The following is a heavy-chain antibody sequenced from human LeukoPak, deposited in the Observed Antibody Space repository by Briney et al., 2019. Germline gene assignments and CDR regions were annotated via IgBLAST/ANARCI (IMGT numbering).Heavy chain of an antibody. V-gene: IGHV3-7*01. D-gene: IGHD6-19*01. Sequence: AGGSLRLSCAASGFTFSSYWMSWVRQAPGKGLEWVANIKQDGSEKYYVDSVKGRFTISRDNAKNSLYPQMNSLRAEGTAVYYCATSIAVAGTVDYWGQGTLVTVSS. J-gene: IGHJ4*02. CDR2: IKQDGSEK. CDR1: GFTFSSYW. CDR3: ATSIAVAGTVDY.